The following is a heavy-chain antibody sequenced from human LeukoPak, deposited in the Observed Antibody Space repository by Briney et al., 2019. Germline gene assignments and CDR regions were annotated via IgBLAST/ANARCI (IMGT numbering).Heavy chain of an antibody. D-gene: IGHD2-15*01. J-gene: IGHJ6*03. CDR2: INPSGGST. Sequence: ASVKVSCKASGYTFTSYYMHWVRQAPGQGLEWMGIINPSGGSTSYAQKFQGRVTITRNTSISTAYMELSSLRSEDTAVYYCARASPAYYYYMDVWGKGTTVTVSS. CDR3: ARASPAYYYYMDV. CDR1: GYTFTSYY. V-gene: IGHV1-46*01.